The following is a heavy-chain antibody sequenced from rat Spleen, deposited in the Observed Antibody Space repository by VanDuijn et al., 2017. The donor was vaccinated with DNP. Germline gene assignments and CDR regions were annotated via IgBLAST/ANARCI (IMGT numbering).Heavy chain of an antibody. CDR2: IHSDGSST. CDR3: SRDDYGSSGAMDP. CDR1: GFTFSDYN. J-gene: IGHJ4*01. Sequence: EVRLVESGGALVQPGRSLKLSCAASGFTFSDYNMAWVRQAPERGLEWVTTIHSDGSSTYYRDSVRGRFTISRDNAKSTLYLQMNSLRSEDTATYYCSRDDYGSSGAMDPWGQGTSVTVSS. D-gene: IGHD1-3*01. V-gene: IGHV5-7*01.